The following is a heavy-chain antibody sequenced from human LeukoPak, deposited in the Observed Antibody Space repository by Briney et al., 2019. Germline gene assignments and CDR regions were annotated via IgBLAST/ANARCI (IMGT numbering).Heavy chain of an antibody. CDR1: GGSISSGDYY. CDR3: ARDLLGDYGGNSDWFDP. D-gene: IGHD4-23*01. V-gene: IGHV4-30-4*01. Sequence: PSETLSLTCTVSGGSISSGDYYWSWIRQPPGKGLEWIGYIYYSGSTYYNPSLKSRVTISVDTSKNQFSLKLSSVTAADTAVYYCARDLLGDYGGNSDWFDPWGQGTLVTVSS. J-gene: IGHJ5*02. CDR2: IYYSGST.